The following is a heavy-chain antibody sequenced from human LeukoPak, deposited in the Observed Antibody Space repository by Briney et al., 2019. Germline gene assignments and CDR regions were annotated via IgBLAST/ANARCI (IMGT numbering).Heavy chain of an antibody. Sequence: GGSLRLSCATSGFSFSSYAMSWVRQAPGKGLEWVSAMSSSDDGRYYAASVRGRFTISRDNSKNTLYLQMNSLRAEDTAVYYCAKRVTGHPQKSRYNWFDPWGQGTLVTVSS. D-gene: IGHD7-27*01. CDR2: MSSSDDGR. CDR3: AKRVTGHPQKSRYNWFDP. J-gene: IGHJ5*02. V-gene: IGHV3-23*01. CDR1: GFSFSSYA.